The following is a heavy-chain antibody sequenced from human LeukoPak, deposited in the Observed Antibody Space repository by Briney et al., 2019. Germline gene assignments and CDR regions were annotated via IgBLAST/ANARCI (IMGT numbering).Heavy chain of an antibody. CDR1: GGSISSSSYY. CDR3: ARDGPRGGPYFDY. D-gene: IGHD2-15*01. Sequence: SETLSLTCTVSGGSISSSSYYWGWIRQPPGKGLEWIGSIYYSGSTYYNPSLKSRVTISVDTSKNQFSLKLSSVTAADTAVYYCARDGPRGGPYFDYWGQGTLVTVSS. CDR2: IYYSGST. J-gene: IGHJ4*02. V-gene: IGHV4-39*07.